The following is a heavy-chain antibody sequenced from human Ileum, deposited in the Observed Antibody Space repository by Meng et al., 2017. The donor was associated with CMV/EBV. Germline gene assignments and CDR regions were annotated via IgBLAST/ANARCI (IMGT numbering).Heavy chain of an antibody. D-gene: IGHD2-2*01. Sequence: CADSGFNFTPYAMTWVRQAPGRGLEWVSTISRSAYTTYYSDSVRGRFTISRDNSRNTLSLQMDSLRAEDTAVYYCAKGRTLVALIDSWGQGTLVTVSS. CDR2: ISRSAYTT. V-gene: IGHV3-23*01. CDR1: GFNFTPYA. J-gene: IGHJ4*02. CDR3: AKGRTLVALIDS.